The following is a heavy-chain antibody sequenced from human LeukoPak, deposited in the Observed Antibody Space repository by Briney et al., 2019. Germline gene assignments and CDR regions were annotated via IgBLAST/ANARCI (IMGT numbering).Heavy chain of an antibody. V-gene: IGHV3-30-3*01. CDR3: ARVLTGCYLSPTFDY. Sequence: PGGSLRLSCAASGFTFSSYAMHWVRQAPGKGLEWVAVISYDGSNKYYADSVKGRFTFSRDNSKDTLYLQMNSLRAEDTAVYYCARVLTGCYLSPTFDYWGQGTLVTVSS. CDR1: GFTFSSYA. CDR2: ISYDGSNK. J-gene: IGHJ4*02. D-gene: IGHD3-9*01.